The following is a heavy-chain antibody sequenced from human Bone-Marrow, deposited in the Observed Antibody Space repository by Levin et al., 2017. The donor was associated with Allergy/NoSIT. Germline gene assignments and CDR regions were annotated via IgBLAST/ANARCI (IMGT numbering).Heavy chain of an antibody. CDR3: AKDLSAYDRPSYFYGMDV. CDR1: GFTFDDYA. V-gene: IGHV3-9*01. J-gene: IGHJ6*02. D-gene: IGHD5-12*01. CDR2: ISWNSGSV. Sequence: PGGSLRLSCAASGFTFDDYAMHWVRQAPGKGLEWVSGISWNSGSVVYADSVKGRFTISRDNAKNSLYLQMNSLRAEDTALYYCAKDLSAYDRPSYFYGMDVWGQGTTVTVSS.